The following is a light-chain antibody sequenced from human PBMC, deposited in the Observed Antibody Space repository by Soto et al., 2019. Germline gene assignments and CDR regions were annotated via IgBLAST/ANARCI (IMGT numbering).Light chain of an antibody. J-gene: IGKJ4*01. Sequence: DIQLTQSPSFLSASVGDRVTITCRASQGISTFLAWYQQKPGKAPKLLIYAASILQSGVPSRFRGSGSGTDFTLTISRLQPEDSETYFCQQLNSYPLTFGGGTKVDIK. CDR2: AAS. CDR3: QQLNSYPLT. V-gene: IGKV1-9*01. CDR1: QGISTF.